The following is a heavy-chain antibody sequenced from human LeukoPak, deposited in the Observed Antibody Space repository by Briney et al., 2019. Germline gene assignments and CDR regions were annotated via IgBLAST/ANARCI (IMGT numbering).Heavy chain of an antibody. D-gene: IGHD3-16*02. CDR2: INQDGSEK. CDR1: EFTFSTYW. CDR3: ATYRVRHLNSLDY. V-gene: IGHV3-7*01. Sequence: GGSLRLSCVASEFTFSTYWMTWVRQAPGKGLEWVANINQDGSEKNYVDSVKGRFTVSRDNAKNSLFLQMNSLRAEDTAVYYCATYRVRHLNSLDYWGRGTLVSVSS. J-gene: IGHJ4*02.